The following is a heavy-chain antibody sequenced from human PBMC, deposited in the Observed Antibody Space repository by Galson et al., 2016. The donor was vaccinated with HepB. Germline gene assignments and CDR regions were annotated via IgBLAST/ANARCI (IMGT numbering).Heavy chain of an antibody. J-gene: IGHJ4*02. CDR2: IYPGDSDT. CDR3: TSRITPAGTGSILPYYFDY. D-gene: IGHD6-13*01. Sequence: QSGAEVKKPGESLKISCKGSGYSFTNYWIGWVRQMPGKGLEWMGIIYPGDSDTRYSPSFQGQVTISVDKSISTAYLQWSSLKASDTAMYFCTSRITPAGTGSILPYYFDYWGQGTLVTVSS. V-gene: IGHV5-51*01. CDR1: GYSFTNYW.